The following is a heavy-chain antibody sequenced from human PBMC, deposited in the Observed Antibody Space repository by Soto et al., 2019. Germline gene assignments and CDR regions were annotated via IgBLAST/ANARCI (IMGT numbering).Heavy chain of an antibody. D-gene: IGHD3-9*01. Sequence: QVQLQQWGAGPLRPLETLSLTCGVSGGSFSGYYWAWIRQSPWKGLEWIGEITDRGSINYNPSLKSGVSISVDMSMTHYSLNLRSVTAADTAVYYCARESHDILTGPPWVWYFDLWGRGTLVTVSS. J-gene: IGHJ2*01. CDR2: ITDRGSI. CDR1: GGSFSGYY. CDR3: ARESHDILTGPPWVWYFDL. V-gene: IGHV4-34*01.